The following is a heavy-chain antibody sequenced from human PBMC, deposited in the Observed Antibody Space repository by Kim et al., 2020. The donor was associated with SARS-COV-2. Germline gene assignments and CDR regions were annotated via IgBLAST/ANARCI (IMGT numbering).Heavy chain of an antibody. Sequence: GESLKISCKGSGYSFTSYWIGWVRQMPGKGLEWMGIIYPGDSDTRYSPSFQGQVTISADKSISTAYLQWSSLKASDTAMYYCARRSITGIWTYYFDYWGQGTLVTVSS. CDR2: IYPGDSDT. CDR3: ARRSITGIWTYYFDY. D-gene: IGHD1-20*01. V-gene: IGHV5-51*01. J-gene: IGHJ4*02. CDR1: GYSFTSYW.